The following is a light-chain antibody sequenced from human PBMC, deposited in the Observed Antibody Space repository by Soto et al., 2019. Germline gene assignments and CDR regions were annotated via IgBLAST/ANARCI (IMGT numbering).Light chain of an antibody. V-gene: IGKV3-15*01. CDR2: GAS. CDR3: QQYYKWPQLT. J-gene: IGKJ4*01. Sequence: IVMTQSPATLSVSPGESATLSCRASQSVSSNLAWYQQKPGRAPRLLIHGASIRATGIPARFSGSGSGTEFTLTISSLQSEDFAVYYCQQYYKWPQLTFGGGTQVEIK. CDR1: QSVSSN.